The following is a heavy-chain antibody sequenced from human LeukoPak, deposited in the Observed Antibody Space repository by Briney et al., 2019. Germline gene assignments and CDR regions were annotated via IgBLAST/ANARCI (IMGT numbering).Heavy chain of an antibody. CDR1: GGSISSSSYY. V-gene: IGHV4-39*07. J-gene: IGHJ4*02. Sequence: SETLSLTCTVSGGSISSSSYYWGWIRQPPGKGLEWIGSIYHSGSTYYNPSLKSRVTISVDTSKNQFSLKLSSVTAADTAVYYCARDPGDYWGQGTLVTVSS. CDR3: ARDPGDY. CDR2: IYHSGST. D-gene: IGHD3-10*01.